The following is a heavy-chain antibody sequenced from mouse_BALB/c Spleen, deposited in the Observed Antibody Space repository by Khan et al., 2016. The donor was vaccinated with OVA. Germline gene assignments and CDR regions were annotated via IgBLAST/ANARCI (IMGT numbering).Heavy chain of an antibody. J-gene: IGHJ2*01. V-gene: IGHV1S81*02. CDR2: TNPTNGRT. Sequence: VQLQQSGAELVKAGASVKMSCKASGYTFTSYWMHWVKQRLGQGLEWFAETNPTNGRTYYNEKFKSKATLTVDKSSSTAYMLLSGPTFEDPAVYYSARIKKIVATYFDYWGQGTTLTVSS. CDR3: ARIKKIVATYFDY. CDR1: GYTFTSYW. D-gene: IGHD1-1*01.